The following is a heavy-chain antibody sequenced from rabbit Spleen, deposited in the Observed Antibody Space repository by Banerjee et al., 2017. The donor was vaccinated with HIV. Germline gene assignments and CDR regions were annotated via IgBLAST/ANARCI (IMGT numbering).Heavy chain of an antibody. D-gene: IGHD3-1*01. CDR3: ARDLASVVGWSFNL. J-gene: IGHJ4*01. CDR1: GFDFSNNA. CDR2: INAYTGKP. V-gene: IGHV1S40*01. Sequence: QSLVESGGGLVQPEGSLTLTCKASGFDFSNNAMCWVRQAPGKGLQWIACINAYTGKPVYATWAKGRFTISRTSSTTVTLQMTGLTAADTATYFCARDLASVVGWSFNLWGPGTLVTVS.